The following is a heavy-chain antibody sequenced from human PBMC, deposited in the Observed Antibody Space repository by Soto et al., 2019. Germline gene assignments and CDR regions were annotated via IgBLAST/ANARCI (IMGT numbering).Heavy chain of an antibody. CDR1: GFTFSSYV. CDR3: AGGDYGYYYYGMDV. CDR2: ISYDGSNK. J-gene: IGHJ6*02. Sequence: PGGSRRLSWAASGFTFSSYVMHGVRQAPGKGLEWVAVISYDGSNKYYADSVKGRFTISRDNSKNTLYLQMNSLRAEDTAVYYCAGGDYGYYYYGMDVWGQGTTVTVSS. V-gene: IGHV3-30*03. D-gene: IGHD4-17*01.